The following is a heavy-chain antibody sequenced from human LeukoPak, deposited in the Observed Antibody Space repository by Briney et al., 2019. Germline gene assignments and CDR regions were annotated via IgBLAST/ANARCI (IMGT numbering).Heavy chain of an antibody. CDR2: IYYSGST. J-gene: IGHJ4*02. Sequence: PSETLSLTCAVSGGSIGSGGYSWNWIRQPPGKGLEWIGYIYYSGSTYYNPSLKSRVTISVDTSKNQFSLKLSSVTAADTAVYYCARTDYDSSGYYFDYWGQGTLVTVSS. D-gene: IGHD3-22*01. V-gene: IGHV4-30-4*08. CDR1: GGSIGSGGYS. CDR3: ARTDYDSSGYYFDY.